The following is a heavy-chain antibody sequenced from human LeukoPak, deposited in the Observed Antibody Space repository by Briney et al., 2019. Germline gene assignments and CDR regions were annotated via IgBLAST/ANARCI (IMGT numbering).Heavy chain of an antibody. D-gene: IGHD6-6*01. CDR1: GDSISSYY. CDR2: IYTSGGT. V-gene: IGHV4-4*09. CDR3: ARLTRLSTSPDRYYLDY. Sequence: SETLSLTCTVSGDSISSYYWSWIRPPPGKGLEWIGYIYTSGGTNYIPSLKGRVTISIDTSKSQYSLKLSSVTAADSAVYYCARLTRLSTSPDRYYLDYWGQGTLVTVSS. J-gene: IGHJ4*02.